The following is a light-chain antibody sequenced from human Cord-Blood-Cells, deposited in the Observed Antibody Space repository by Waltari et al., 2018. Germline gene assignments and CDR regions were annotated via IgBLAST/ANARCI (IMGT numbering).Light chain of an antibody. CDR1: QSLLHSNGYNY. J-gene: IGKJ3*01. V-gene: IGKV2-28*01. CDR2: LGS. CDR3: MQALQTPGVT. Sequence: DIVMTQSPLSLPVTPGEPASISCRSSQSLLHSNGYNYLDWYLQKPGQSPQLLIYLGSKRASGFPDRFSGSGSGTDFTLKSRRVGAEEVGVYYCMQALQTPGVTFGPGTKVDIK.